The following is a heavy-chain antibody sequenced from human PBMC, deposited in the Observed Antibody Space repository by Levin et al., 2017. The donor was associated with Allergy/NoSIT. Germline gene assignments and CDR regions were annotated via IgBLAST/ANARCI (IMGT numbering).Heavy chain of an antibody. CDR1: GFTFSSYG. V-gene: IGHV3-33*01. CDR2: IWYDGSNK. D-gene: IGHD1-7*01. CDR3: ARGMGNYVGYFDY. Sequence: GESLKISCAASGFTFSSYGMHWVRQAPGKGLEWVAVIWYDGSNKYYVDSVKGRFTISRDNSKNTLYLQMNSLRAEDTAVFYCARGMGNYVGYFDYWGQGTLVTVSS. J-gene: IGHJ4*02.